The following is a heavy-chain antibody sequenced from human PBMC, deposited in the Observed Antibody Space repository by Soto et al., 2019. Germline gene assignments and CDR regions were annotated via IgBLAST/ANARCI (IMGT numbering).Heavy chain of an antibody. CDR1: AGTFISYA. CDR2: IIPIFGTA. J-gene: IGHJ5*02. Sequence: SGKVSCKASAGTFISYAIIWVRQAPGQGLEWMGGIIPIFGTANYAQKFQGRVTITADESTSTAYMELSSLRSEDTAVYYCARNPIAADGTGRLWFDPWGQGTLVTVSS. CDR3: ARNPIAADGTGRLWFDP. V-gene: IGHV1-69*01. D-gene: IGHD6-13*01.